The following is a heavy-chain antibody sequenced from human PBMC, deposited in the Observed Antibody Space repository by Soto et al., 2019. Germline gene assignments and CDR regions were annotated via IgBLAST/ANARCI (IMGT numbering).Heavy chain of an antibody. CDR1: GYTFTTFG. J-gene: IGHJ4*02. V-gene: IGHV1-18*01. CDR3: ARDYYYGSGTKNFEY. D-gene: IGHD3-10*01. Sequence: ASVKVSCKASGYTFTTFGISLVRQAPGQGLEWMGWINPNNGNAKYAQKFQGRVTITPDTSTSTAYMELSSLRSEDTAVYYCARDYYYGSGTKNFEYWGQGTLVTVSS. CDR2: INPNNGNA.